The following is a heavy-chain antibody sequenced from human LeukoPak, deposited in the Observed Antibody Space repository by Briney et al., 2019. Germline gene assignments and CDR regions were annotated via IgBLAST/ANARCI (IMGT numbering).Heavy chain of an antibody. V-gene: IGHV1-18*01. Sequence: ASVKVSCKASGYTFTSYGISWVRQAPGQGLEWMGCISAYNGNTNYAQKLQGRVTMTTDTSTSTAYMELRSLRSDDTAVYYCARDNVYGSGSYYAWFDPWGQGTLVTVSS. J-gene: IGHJ5*02. CDR1: GYTFTSYG. D-gene: IGHD3-10*01. CDR3: ARDNVYGSGSYYAWFDP. CDR2: ISAYNGNT.